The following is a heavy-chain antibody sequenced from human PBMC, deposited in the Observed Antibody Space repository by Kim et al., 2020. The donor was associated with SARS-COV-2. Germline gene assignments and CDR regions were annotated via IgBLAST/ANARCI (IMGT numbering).Heavy chain of an antibody. CDR3: AREGSPPGDYYYYYMDV. D-gene: IGHD4-17*01. V-gene: IGHV3-33*01. CDR2: IWYDGSNK. CDR1: GFTFSSYG. Sequence: LRLSCAASGFTFSSYGMHWVRQAPGKGLEWVAVIWYDGSNKYYADSVKGRFTISRDNSKNTLYLQMNSLRAEDTAVYYCAREGSPPGDYYYYYMDVWGKGTTVTVSS. J-gene: IGHJ6*03.